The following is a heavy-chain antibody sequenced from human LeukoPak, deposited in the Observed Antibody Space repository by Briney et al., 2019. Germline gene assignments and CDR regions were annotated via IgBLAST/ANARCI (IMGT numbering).Heavy chain of an antibody. D-gene: IGHD1-26*01. CDR3: AKDGGSYYFRYFFDY. CDR1: GFTFSNAW. Sequence: GGSLRLSCAASGFTFSNAWMSWVRQAPGKGLEWVSAISGSGGSTYYADSVKGRFTISRDNSKNTLYLQMNSLRAEDTAVYYCAKDGGSYYFRYFFDYWGQGTLVTVSS. CDR2: ISGSGGST. J-gene: IGHJ4*02. V-gene: IGHV3-23*01.